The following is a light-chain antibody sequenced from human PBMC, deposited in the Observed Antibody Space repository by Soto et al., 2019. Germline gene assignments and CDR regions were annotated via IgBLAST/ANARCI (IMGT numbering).Light chain of an antibody. CDR1: QSVTSDY. V-gene: IGKV3-20*01. CDR2: SAS. J-gene: IGKJ1*01. CDR3: QQYGDSPRT. Sequence: EIVLTQSPGTLSLSPGERATLSCRATQSVTSDYLAWYQHKPGQPPRLLIYSASSRATGIPDRFSGSGSGTDFTLIISRLEPEDFAMYYCQQYGDSPRTFGQGTKVDIK.